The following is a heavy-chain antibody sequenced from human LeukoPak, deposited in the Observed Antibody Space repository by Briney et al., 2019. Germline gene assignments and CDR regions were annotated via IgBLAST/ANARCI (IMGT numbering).Heavy chain of an antibody. J-gene: IGHJ6*03. CDR2: ISYSGNT. CDR3: AILRGFGELLGDYYMDV. V-gene: IGHV4-59*08. CDR1: GGSISSYY. D-gene: IGHD3-10*01. Sequence: PSGTLSLTCTVSGGSISSYYWSWIRQPPGKGLEWIGYISYSGNTNYNPSLKSRVTISVDTSKNQFSLRLSSVTAADTAVYYCAILRGFGELLGDYYMDVWGKGTTVTVSS.